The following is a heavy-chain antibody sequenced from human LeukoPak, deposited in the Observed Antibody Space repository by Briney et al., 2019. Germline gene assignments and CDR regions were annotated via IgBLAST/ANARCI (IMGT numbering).Heavy chain of an antibody. CDR2: IYYSGST. CDR3: ARDNVVGATSNFDY. V-gene: IGHV4-59*01. CDR1: GGSISSYY. J-gene: IGHJ4*02. D-gene: IGHD1-26*01. Sequence: SETLSLTCTVSGGSISSYYWSWIRQPPGKGLEWIGYIYYSGSTNYNPSLKSRVTISVDTSKNQFSLKLSSVTAADTAVYYCARDNVVGATSNFDYWGQGTLVTVSS.